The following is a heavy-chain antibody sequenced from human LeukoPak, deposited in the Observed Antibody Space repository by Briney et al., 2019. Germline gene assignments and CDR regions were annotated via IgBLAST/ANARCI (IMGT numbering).Heavy chain of an antibody. CDR3: ARYSGYDWESVEAFDI. Sequence: SGTLSLTCAVSGGSISSSNWWSWVRQPPGKGLEWIGEIYHSGSTNYNPSLKSRVTISVDRSKNQFSLKLSSVTAADTAVYYCARYSGYDWESVEAFDIWGQGTMVTVSS. J-gene: IGHJ3*02. D-gene: IGHD5-12*01. CDR1: GGSISSSNW. CDR2: IYHSGST. V-gene: IGHV4-4*02.